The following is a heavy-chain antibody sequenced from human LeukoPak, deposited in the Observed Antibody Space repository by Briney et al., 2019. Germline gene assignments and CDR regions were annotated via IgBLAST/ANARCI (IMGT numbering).Heavy chain of an antibody. CDR1: GFTFDDYA. CDR2: ISWNSGSI. Sequence: GGSLRLSCAASGFTFDDYAMHWVRQAPGKVLELVSGISWNSGSIGYADSVKGRFTISRDNAKNSLYLQMNSLRAEDTVFFFRQKAAYEILTGYFPNWGQGTLVTVSS. D-gene: IGHD3-9*01. J-gene: IGHJ4*02. V-gene: IGHV3-9*01. CDR3: QKAAYEILTGYFPN.